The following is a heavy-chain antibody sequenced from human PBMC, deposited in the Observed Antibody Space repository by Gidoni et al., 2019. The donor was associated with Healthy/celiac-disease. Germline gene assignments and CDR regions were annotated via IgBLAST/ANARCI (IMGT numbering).Heavy chain of an antibody. CDR2: INHSGST. Sequence: QVQLQQWGAGLLKPSETLSLTCAVYGGSFSGYYWRWIRQPPGKGLEWIGEINHSGSTNYNPSIKSRVTISVDTSKNQFSLKLSSVTAADTAVYYCARGGGRLRLGEYPPDSPKGYWYFDLWGRGTLVTVSS. CDR3: ARGGGRLRLGEYPPDSPKGYWYFDL. V-gene: IGHV4-34*01. J-gene: IGHJ2*01. CDR1: GGSFSGYY. D-gene: IGHD3-16*01.